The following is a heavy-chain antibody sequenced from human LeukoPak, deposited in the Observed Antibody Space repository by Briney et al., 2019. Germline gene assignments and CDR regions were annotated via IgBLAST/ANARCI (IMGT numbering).Heavy chain of an antibody. CDR1: GFTFSNYW. Sequence: GGSLRLSCSASGFTFSNYWMNWVRQAPGKGLEGVANIKQDGSEKYYVDSVKGRFTISRDNAKKSLYLQMKSLRAEDTAVYYCARGYSDSSGPSYWGQGTLVTVSS. J-gene: IGHJ4*02. CDR3: ARGYSDSSGPSY. CDR2: IKQDGSEK. D-gene: IGHD3-22*01. V-gene: IGHV3-7*01.